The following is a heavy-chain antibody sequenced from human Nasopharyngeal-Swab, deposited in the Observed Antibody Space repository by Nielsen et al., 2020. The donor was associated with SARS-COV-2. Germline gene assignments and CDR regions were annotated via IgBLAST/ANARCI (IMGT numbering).Heavy chain of an antibody. D-gene: IGHD3-16*02. Sequence: ASVKVSCKASGYTFTSYYMHWVRQAPGQGLEWMGIINPSGGSTSYAQKLQGRVTMTTDTSTSTAYMELRSLRSDDTAVYYCARDAFGGVIVHDYWGQGTLVTVSS. J-gene: IGHJ4*02. CDR2: INPSGGST. CDR3: ARDAFGGVIVHDY. CDR1: GYTFTSYY. V-gene: IGHV1-46*01.